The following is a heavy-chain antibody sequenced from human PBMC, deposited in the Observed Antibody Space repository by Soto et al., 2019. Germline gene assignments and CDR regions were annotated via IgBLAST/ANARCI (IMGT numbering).Heavy chain of an antibody. CDR2: IIPIFAPA. J-gene: IGHJ4*02. CDR3: GTGSSWTKVES. V-gene: IGHV1-69*01. D-gene: IGHD6-13*01. CDR1: GGTLSRSA. Sequence: QVQLVQSGAEMKKPGSSVKVSCKASGGTLSRSAISWVRQAPGQGLEWMGEIIPIFAPAIYAQKFRGRVSIIADESTRTAYMEMSSLRSEDTAVYYCGTGSSWTKVESWGQGTLVTVSS.